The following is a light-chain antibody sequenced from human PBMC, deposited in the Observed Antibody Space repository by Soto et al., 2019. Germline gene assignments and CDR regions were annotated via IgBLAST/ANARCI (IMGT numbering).Light chain of an antibody. V-gene: IGKV3-15*01. J-gene: IGKJ4*01. CDR3: QQYNNWPPLT. CDR1: QSVSSN. Sequence: EIVVTQSPGTLSVSPGERATLSCRASQSVSSNLAWYQQKPGQSPRLLIYDASTRATGIPARFSGSGSGSEFTLTISSLQSEDFAVYYCQQYNNWPPLTFGGGTKVEIK. CDR2: DAS.